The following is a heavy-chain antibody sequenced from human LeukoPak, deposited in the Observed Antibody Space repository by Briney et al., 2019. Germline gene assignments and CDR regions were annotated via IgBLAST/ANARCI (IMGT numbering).Heavy chain of an antibody. CDR1: GFTFSSYW. V-gene: IGHV3-23*01. D-gene: IGHD1/OR15-1a*01. Sequence: GGSLRLSCAASGFTFSSYWMSWVRQAPGKGLEWVSTISGSGGSTYYADSVKGRFTISRDNSKNTLYLQMNSLRAEDTAVYYCAKVLEGTWFPFDYWGQGTLVTVSS. J-gene: IGHJ4*02. CDR3: AKVLEGTWFPFDY. CDR2: ISGSGGST.